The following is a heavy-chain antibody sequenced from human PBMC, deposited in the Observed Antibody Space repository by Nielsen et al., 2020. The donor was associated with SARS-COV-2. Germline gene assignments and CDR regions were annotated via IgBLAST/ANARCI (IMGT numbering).Heavy chain of an antibody. D-gene: IGHD4-17*01. CDR1: SGSLSGNY. CDR2: ITHTGRT. V-gene: IGHV4-34*01. J-gene: IGHJ6*02. CDR3: ATGIGPDYGDYVGYYGMDV. Sequence: GSLRLSCGVYSGSLSGNYWSWIRQPPGKGLEWVGEITHTGRTTYNPSLKSRVSISVDRSKNQFSLKLRSVTAADTAVYYCATGIGPDYGDYVGYYGMDVWGQGTTVTVS.